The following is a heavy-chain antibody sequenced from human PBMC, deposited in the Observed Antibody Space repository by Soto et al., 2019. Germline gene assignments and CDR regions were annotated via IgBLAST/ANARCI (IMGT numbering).Heavy chain of an antibody. CDR2: ISYDGSNK. Sequence: HPGGSLRLSCAASGFTFSSYGMHWVRQAPGKGLEWVAVISYDGSNKYYADSVKGRFTISRDNSKNTLYLQMNSLRAEDTAVYYCAKDRRAEEWLLSLYYYFYGMDVWGQGTTVTVSS. CDR1: GFTFSSYG. J-gene: IGHJ6*02. V-gene: IGHV3-30*18. CDR3: AKDRRAEEWLLSLYYYFYGMDV. D-gene: IGHD3-3*01.